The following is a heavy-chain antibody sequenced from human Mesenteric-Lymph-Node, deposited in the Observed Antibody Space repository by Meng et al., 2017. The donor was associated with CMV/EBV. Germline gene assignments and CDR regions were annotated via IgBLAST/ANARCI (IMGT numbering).Heavy chain of an antibody. J-gene: IGHJ5*02. CDR3: ARGQYQLLYGGDWFDP. CDR2: ISAYNGNT. D-gene: IGHD2-2*02. CDR1: YTFTDYY. V-gene: IGHV1-18*04. Sequence: YTFTDYYIHWLRQAPGQGLEWMGWISAYNGNTNYAQKLQGRVTMTTDTSTSTAYMELRSLRSDDTAVYYCARGQYQLLYGGDWFDPWGQGTLVTVSS.